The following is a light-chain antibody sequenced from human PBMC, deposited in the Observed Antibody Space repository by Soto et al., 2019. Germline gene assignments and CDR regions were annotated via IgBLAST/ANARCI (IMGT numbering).Light chain of an antibody. CDR3: CSYAGSSTFYV. CDR2: EGS. J-gene: IGLJ1*01. Sequence: QSVLTQPASLSGSPGQSITISCTGTSSDVGSYNLVSWYQQHPGKAPKLMIYEGSKRPSGVLNRFSGSKSGNTASLTISGLQAEDEADYYCCSYAGSSTFYVFGTGRKGTVL. CDR1: SSDVGSYNL. V-gene: IGLV2-23*01.